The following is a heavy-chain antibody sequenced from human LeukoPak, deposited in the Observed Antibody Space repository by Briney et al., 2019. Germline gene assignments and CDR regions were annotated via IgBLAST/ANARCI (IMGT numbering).Heavy chain of an antibody. Sequence: SETLSLTCAVYGGSFSGYYWTWIRQPPGKGLGWIGEINHSGSTTYKPSLKSRVTISVDTSKNHFSLRLTSVTAADTAVYYCARGPCSTSCHRSWYFDYWGQGTLVTVSS. CDR1: GGSFSGYY. CDR3: ARGPCSTSCHRSWYFDY. D-gene: IGHD2-2*01. J-gene: IGHJ4*02. CDR2: INHSGST. V-gene: IGHV4-34*01.